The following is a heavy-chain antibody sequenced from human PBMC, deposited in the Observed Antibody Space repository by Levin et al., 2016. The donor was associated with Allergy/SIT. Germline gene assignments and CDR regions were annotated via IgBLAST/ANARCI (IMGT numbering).Heavy chain of an antibody. CDR3: ARDRGLWFGELGAGWFDP. J-gene: IGHJ5*02. CDR1: GYTFTSYA. V-gene: IGHV1-3*01. Sequence: ASVKVSCKASGYTFTSYAMHWVRQAPGQRLEWMGWINAGNGNTKYSQKFQGRVTITRDTSASTAYMELSSLRSEDTAVYYCARDRGLWFGELGAGWFDPWGQGTLVTVSS. CDR2: INAGNGNT. D-gene: IGHD3-10*01.